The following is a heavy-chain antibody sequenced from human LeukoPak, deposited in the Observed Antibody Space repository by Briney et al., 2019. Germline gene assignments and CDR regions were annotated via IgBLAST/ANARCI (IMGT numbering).Heavy chain of an antibody. J-gene: IGHJ4*02. CDR1: GFIFSSYA. Sequence: GGSLRLSCAASGFIFSSYAMSWVRQAPGKGLEWVSAISASAGTTYYADSVKGRFTISRDNSKNTLYLQMNSLRAEDTAVYYCAKTGSDYYGSGSYDYWGQGTLVTVSS. CDR3: AKTGSDYYGSGSYDY. V-gene: IGHV3-23*01. CDR2: ISASAGTT. D-gene: IGHD3-10*01.